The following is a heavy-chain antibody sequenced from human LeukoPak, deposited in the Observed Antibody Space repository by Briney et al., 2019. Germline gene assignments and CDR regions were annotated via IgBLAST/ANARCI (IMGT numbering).Heavy chain of an antibody. V-gene: IGHV1-24*01. D-gene: IGHD6-13*01. CDR3: ARVGYSAPDAFDI. CDR2: FDPEDGET. Sequence: ASVKVSCKVSGYTLTELSMHWVRQAPGKGLEWMGGFDPEDGETIYAQKFQGRVTMTEDTSTDTAYMELRSLRSDDTAVYYCARVGYSAPDAFDIWGQGTMVTVSS. CDR1: GYTLTELS. J-gene: IGHJ3*02.